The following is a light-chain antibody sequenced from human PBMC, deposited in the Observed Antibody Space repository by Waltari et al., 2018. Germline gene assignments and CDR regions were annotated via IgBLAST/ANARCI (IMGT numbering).Light chain of an antibody. J-gene: IGLJ2*01. CDR1: SSNIGSNY. CDR3: AVGDDSLSGFVL. V-gene: IGLV1-47*01. CDR2: KNN. Sequence: QSVLTQPPSTSGTPGQRVTISCSGSSSNIGSNYVYWYQHLPGTAPKLLIYKNNQRPSGVPDRFSGSRSGTSASLAISGLRSEDEADYFCAVGDDSLSGFVLFGGGTKLTV.